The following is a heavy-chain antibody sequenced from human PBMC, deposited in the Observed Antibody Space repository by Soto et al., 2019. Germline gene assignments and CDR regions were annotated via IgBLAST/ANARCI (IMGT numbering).Heavy chain of an antibody. D-gene: IGHD5-18*01. CDR1: GGTFSSYA. V-gene: IGHV1-69*13. CDR2: IIPIFGTA. CDR3: ARGGYSHGLTNYYRRDV. J-gene: IGHJ6*02. Sequence: PVKVSWKSSGGTFSSYAISWVRQAPGQGLEWMGGIIPIFGTANYAQKFQGRVTITADESTSTAYMELSSLRSEDTAVYYCARGGYSHGLTNYYRRDVGG.